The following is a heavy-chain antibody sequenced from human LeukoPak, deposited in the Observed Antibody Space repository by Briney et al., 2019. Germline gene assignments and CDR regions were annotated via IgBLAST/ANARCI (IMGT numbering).Heavy chain of an antibody. Sequence: SETLSLTCTVSGGSISSGGYYWSWIRQHPGKGLEWIGYIYYSGSTYYNPSLKSRVTISVDTSKNQFSLKLSSVTAADTAVYFCARDLGPNYYYNGMAGGGKGTTATVS. J-gene: IGHJ6*04. CDR2: IYYSGST. D-gene: IGHD3-16*01. CDR3: ARDLGPNYYYNGMAG. V-gene: IGHV4-31*03. CDR1: GGSISSGGYY.